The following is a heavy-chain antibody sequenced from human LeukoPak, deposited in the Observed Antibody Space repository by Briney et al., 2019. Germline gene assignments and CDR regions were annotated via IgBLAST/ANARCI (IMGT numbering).Heavy chain of an antibody. D-gene: IGHD2-2*01. V-gene: IGHV3-23*01. CDR1: GFTFSTCA. Sequence: GGSLRLSSAASGFTFSTCAMGWVRQAPGEWLGWVAAISVSGSKTYYADSEKGRFTLSRDNSKNPVYLQMSGLRAEDTALYYCAKAHCSPTSCSRIDYWGQGTLVTVSS. CDR2: ISVSGSKT. CDR3: AKAHCSPTSCSRIDY. J-gene: IGHJ4*02.